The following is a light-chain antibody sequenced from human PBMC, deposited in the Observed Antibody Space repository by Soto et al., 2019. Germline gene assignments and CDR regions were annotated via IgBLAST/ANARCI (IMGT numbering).Light chain of an antibody. CDR2: AAS. CDR3: QHSFSTHRT. CDR1: QNIPGY. J-gene: IGKJ1*01. V-gene: IGKV1-39*01. Sequence: DIHITQAPSARAASVGGRVTITGRSTQNIPGYLHWYQQKPGKAPKPLIYAASRLQSGVPSRFSGSGSGKDFTLTIRSLHPEAFATYYCQHSFSTHRTFGKGTTVDIK.